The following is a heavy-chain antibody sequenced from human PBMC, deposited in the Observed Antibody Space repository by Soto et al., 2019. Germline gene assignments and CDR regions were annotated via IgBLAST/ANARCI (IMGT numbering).Heavy chain of an antibody. V-gene: IGHV4-30-2*01. CDR3: ARDDYYDSSGYYSSWFDP. J-gene: IGHJ5*02. CDR2: IYHSGST. D-gene: IGHD3-22*01. Sequence: SETLSLTCAVSGGSISSGGYSWRWIRQPPGKGLEWIGYIYHSGSTYYNPSLKSRVTISVDRSKNQFSLKLSSVTAADTAVYYCARDDYYDSSGYYSSWFDPWGQGTLVTVSS. CDR1: GGSISSGGYS.